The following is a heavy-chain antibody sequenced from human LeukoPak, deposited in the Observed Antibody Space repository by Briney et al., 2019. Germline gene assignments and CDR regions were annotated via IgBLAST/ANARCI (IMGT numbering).Heavy chain of an antibody. Sequence: ASVKVSCKVSGYTLTELAMHWVRQAPGKGLEWMGWINPNSGGTNYAQKFQGRVTMTRDTSISTAYMELSRLRSDDTAVYYCARDLRYFDSTDAFDIWGQGTMVTVSS. J-gene: IGHJ3*02. CDR1: GYTLTELA. D-gene: IGHD3-9*01. CDR3: ARDLRYFDSTDAFDI. CDR2: INPNSGGT. V-gene: IGHV1-2*02.